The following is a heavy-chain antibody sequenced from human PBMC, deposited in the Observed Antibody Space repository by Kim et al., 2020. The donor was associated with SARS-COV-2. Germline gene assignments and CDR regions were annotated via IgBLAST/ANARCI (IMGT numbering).Heavy chain of an antibody. CDR1: GGTFSSYA. CDR2: IIPIFGTA. Sequence: SVKVSCKASGGTFSSYAISWVRQAPGQGLEWMGGIIPIFGTANYAQKFQGRVTITADESTSTAYMELSSLRSEDTAVDYCSSPGLIGPIPTNSGMDVWG. CDR3: SSPGLIGPIPTNSGMDV. J-gene: IGHJ6*01. V-gene: IGHV1-69*13. D-gene: IGHD3-9*01.